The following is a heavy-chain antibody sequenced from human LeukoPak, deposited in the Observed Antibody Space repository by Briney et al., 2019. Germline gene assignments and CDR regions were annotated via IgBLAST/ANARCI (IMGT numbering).Heavy chain of an antibody. V-gene: IGHV1-18*01. D-gene: IGHD3-22*01. Sequence: ASVKVSCKASGHTFTSYGLSWVRQAPGQGLEWMGWISAYNGNTNYAQNFQGRVTMTTDTSTSTAHMELRSLRVDDTAVYYCARSLMSRGYHLSFDYWGQGTLVTVSS. CDR2: ISAYNGNT. CDR1: GHTFTSYG. CDR3: ARSLMSRGYHLSFDY. J-gene: IGHJ4*02.